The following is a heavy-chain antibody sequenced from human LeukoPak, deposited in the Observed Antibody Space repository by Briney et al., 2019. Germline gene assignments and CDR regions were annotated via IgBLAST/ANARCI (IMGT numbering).Heavy chain of an antibody. Sequence: GGSLRLSCAASGFTFSGYGMSWVRQAPGKGLEWVSTISGNVGSTYYADSVKGRFTISRDTSKNTLYLQMNSLRAEDTALYYCAKGAEYGDYLFDYWGQGTLVTVSS. CDR3: AKGAEYGDYLFDY. CDR1: GFTFSGYG. J-gene: IGHJ4*02. CDR2: ISGNVGST. V-gene: IGHV3-23*01. D-gene: IGHD4-17*01.